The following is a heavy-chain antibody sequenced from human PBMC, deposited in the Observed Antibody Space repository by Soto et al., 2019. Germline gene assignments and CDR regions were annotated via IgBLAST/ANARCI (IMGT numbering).Heavy chain of an antibody. CDR1: GGTFSSYA. V-gene: IGHV1-69*13. CDR3: AREGYSGYDMHFDC. Sequence: SVKVSCKASGGTFSSYAISWVRQAPGQGLEWMGGIIPIFGTANYAQKFQGRVTITADESTSTAYMELSSLRSEDTAVYYCAREGYSGYDMHFDCWGQGTLVTVSS. CDR2: IIPIFGTA. D-gene: IGHD5-12*01. J-gene: IGHJ4*02.